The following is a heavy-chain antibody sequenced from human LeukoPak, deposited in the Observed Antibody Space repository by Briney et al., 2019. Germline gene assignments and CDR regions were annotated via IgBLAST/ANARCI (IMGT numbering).Heavy chain of an antibody. J-gene: IGHJ4*02. V-gene: IGHV3-23*01. CDR2: ISASGTTT. CDR3: AKDRRSGYGYFDF. CDR1: GFTFSNYA. Sequence: GGSLRLSCAASGFTFSNYAMGWVRQAPGKGLEWVSTISASGTTTYYADSVKGRLTISRDNSKDTLYLLMNSLKAEDTAVYSCAKDRRSGYGYFDFWGQGTLVTVSS. D-gene: IGHD5-12*01.